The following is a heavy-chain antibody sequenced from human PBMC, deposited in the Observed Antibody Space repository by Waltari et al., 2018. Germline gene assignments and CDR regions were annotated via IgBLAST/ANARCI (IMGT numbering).Heavy chain of an antibody. CDR3: ASSYYYDSSFDY. D-gene: IGHD3-22*01. CDR2: TYHSGST. J-gene: IGHJ4*02. CDR1: GSSISSGYY. V-gene: IGHV4-38-2*01. Sequence: QVQLQESGPGLVKPSETLSLTCAVSGSSISSGYYWGWLRQPPGKGLEWIGSTYHSGSTYYNPSRKSRVTISVDTAKNQFSPKLSSVTAADTAVYYCASSYYYDSSFDYWGQGTLVTVSS.